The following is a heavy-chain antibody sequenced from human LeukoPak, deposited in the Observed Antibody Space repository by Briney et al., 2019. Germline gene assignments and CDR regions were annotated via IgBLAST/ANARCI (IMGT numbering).Heavy chain of an antibody. CDR2: INPNSGGT. D-gene: IGHD2-2*01. CDR3: ASSIVYRSSTSCYFN. CDR1: GCTFTGYF. V-gene: IGHV1-2*02. J-gene: IGHJ4*02. Sequence: GASVKVSCKASGCTFTGYFMHWVRQAPGQGLEWMGWINPNSGGTNYAQKFQGRVTMTRDTSISTAYMELSRLRSDDTAVYYCASSIVYRSSTSCYFNWGQGTLVTVSS.